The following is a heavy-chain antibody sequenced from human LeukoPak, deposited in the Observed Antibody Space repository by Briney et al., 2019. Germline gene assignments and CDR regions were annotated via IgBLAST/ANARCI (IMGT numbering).Heavy chain of an antibody. CDR2: IYSGGST. V-gene: IGHV3-66*01. CDR3: ARWSSGDGPGDMWY. J-gene: IGHJ4*02. D-gene: IGHD3-10*01. Sequence: AGGSLRLSCAASGFTVSSNYMSWVRQAPGKGLEWVSVIYSGGSTYYADSVKGRFTISRDNSKNTLYLQMNSLRAEDTAVYYCARWSSGDGPGDMWYWGQGTLVTVSS. CDR1: GFTVSSNY.